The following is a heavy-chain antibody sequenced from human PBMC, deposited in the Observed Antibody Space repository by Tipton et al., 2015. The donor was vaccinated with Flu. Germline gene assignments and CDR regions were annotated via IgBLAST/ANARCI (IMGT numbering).Heavy chain of an antibody. CDR2: ISGSGDST. D-gene: IGHD1-26*01. CDR3: AKALTPGEWDVMDY. V-gene: IGHV3-23*01. Sequence: GSLRLSCAASGLTFSSYAMSWVRQAPGKGLEWVSGISGSGDSTYHADSVKGRFTISRDNSKNTLFLEMNSLRAEDTAVYYCAKALTPGEWDVMDYWGQGSLSTVSS. CDR1: GLTFSSYA. J-gene: IGHJ4*02.